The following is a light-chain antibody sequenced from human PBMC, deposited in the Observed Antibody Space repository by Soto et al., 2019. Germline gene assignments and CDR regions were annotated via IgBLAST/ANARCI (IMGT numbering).Light chain of an antibody. J-gene: IGLJ1*01. CDR1: SSNIGGNS. CDR3: GSWDSSLSAYV. CDR2: DDN. Sequence: QSVMTQPPSVSAAPGQQVTISCSGSSSNIGGNSVSWYQQLPGTAPKLLIYDDNKQPSGIPDRFSGSKSGTSATLGITGFQTGDEADYYCGSWDSSLSAYVFGTGTKVTVL. V-gene: IGLV1-51*01.